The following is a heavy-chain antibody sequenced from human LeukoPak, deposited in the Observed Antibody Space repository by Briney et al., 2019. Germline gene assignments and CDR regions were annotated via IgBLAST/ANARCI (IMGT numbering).Heavy chain of an antibody. CDR2: IKQDGSEK. D-gene: IGHD6-13*01. Sequence: GRSLRLSCAASGFTFSSYAMHWVRQAPGKGLEWVGNIKQDGSEKNYVDSVKGRFTISRDNAENSLYLQMNSLRAEDTAVYYCARTSVAAPGGNYWGQGTLVTVSS. CDR3: ARTSVAAPGGNY. CDR1: GFTFSSYA. V-gene: IGHV3-7*03. J-gene: IGHJ4*02.